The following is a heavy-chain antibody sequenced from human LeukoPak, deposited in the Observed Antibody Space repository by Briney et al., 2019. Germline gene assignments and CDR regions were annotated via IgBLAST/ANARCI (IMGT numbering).Heavy chain of an antibody. Sequence: GGSLRLSCSASGFTFISSWMNWVRQAPGKGLEWVASITPNGREKYYVDSVRGRFTISRDDDKNSVYLQMNSLRAEDTAVYYCARDRAYKAFDYWGQGNLVSVSS. V-gene: IGHV3-7*01. CDR2: ITPNGREK. CDR3: ARDRAYKAFDY. D-gene: IGHD5-24*01. CDR1: GFTFISSW. J-gene: IGHJ4*02.